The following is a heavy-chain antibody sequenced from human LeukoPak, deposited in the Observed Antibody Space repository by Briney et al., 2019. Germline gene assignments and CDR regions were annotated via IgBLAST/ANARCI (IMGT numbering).Heavy chain of an antibody. V-gene: IGHV1-46*01. CDR3: ARLHGRPSMAPLRRKDEYYFDY. CDR2: INPSGGGT. Sequence: ASVKVSCKAFGYTFTSNYMHWVRQAPGQGLEWMGIINPSGGGTTYAQKFQGRLTMTRDTSTSTVYMELSSLRSEDTAVYYCARLHGRPSMAPLRRKDEYYFDYWGQGTLVTVSS. D-gene: IGHD6-6*01. CDR1: GYTFTSNY. J-gene: IGHJ4*02.